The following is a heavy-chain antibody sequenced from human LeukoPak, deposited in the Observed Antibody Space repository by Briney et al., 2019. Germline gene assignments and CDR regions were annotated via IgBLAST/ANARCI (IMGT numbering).Heavy chain of an antibody. CDR1: GYTFTGYY. CDR3: ARAAMTVVVTDFDY. Sequence: ASVKVSCKASGYTFTGYYMHWVRQAPGQGLEWMGWINPNSGGTNYAQKFQGRVTMTRDTSISTAYMELSRLRPDDTAVYYCARAAMTVVVTDFDYWGQGTLVTVSS. CDR2: INPNSGGT. J-gene: IGHJ4*02. D-gene: IGHD3-22*01. V-gene: IGHV1-2*02.